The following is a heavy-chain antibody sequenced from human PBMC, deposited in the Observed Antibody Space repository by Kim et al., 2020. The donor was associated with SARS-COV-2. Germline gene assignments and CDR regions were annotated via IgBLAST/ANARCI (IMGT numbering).Heavy chain of an antibody. CDR3: ARERSSGYDAFDI. CDR2: IWYDGSNK. Sequence: GGSLRLSCAASGFTFSTYGMHWVRQAPGKGLEWVAVIWYDGSNKYYADSVKGRFTISRDNSKNTLYLQMNSLRAEDTAVYYCARERSSGYDAFDIWGQGTMVTVSS. V-gene: IGHV3-33*08. J-gene: IGHJ3*02. CDR1: GFTFSTYG. D-gene: IGHD6-19*01.